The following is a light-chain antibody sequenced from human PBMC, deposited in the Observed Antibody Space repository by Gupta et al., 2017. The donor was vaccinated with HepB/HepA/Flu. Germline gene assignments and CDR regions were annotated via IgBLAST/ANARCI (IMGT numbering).Light chain of an antibody. CDR3: QQRSNCPLT. V-gene: IGKV3-11*01. CDR2: DAS. J-gene: IGKJ4*01. CDR1: QSVSSY. Sequence: EIVLTQSPATLSLSPGERATLSCRASQSVSSYLAWYQQKPGQAPRLLISDASNRATGIPARFSGSGSGTDFTLTISSLEPEDFAVYYCQQRSNCPLTFGGGTKVEIK.